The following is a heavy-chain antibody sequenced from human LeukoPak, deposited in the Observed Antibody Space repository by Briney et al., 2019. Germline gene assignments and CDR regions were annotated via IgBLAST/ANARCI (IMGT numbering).Heavy chain of an antibody. V-gene: IGHV4-59*01. J-gene: IGHJ3*02. Sequence: SETLSLTCTVSGGSISSYYWSWIRQPPGKGLEWIGYIYYSGSTNYNPSLKGRVTISVDTSKNQFSLKLSSVTAADTAVYYCARDRSNAFDIWGQGTMVTVSS. CDR2: IYYSGST. CDR1: GGSISSYY. CDR3: ARDRSNAFDI.